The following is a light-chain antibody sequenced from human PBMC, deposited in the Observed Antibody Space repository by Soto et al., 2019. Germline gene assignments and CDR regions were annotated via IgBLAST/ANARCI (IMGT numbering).Light chain of an antibody. J-gene: IGKJ1*01. CDR1: QGISNY. CDR2: AAS. CDR3: QKYNSAPWT. V-gene: IGKV1-27*01. Sequence: DIQITQSPSSLSASVGDRVTITCRASQGISNYLVWYQQKPGKVPKLLIHAASTLQSGVPSRFSGSGSGTDFTLTITSLQPEDVATYYCQKYNSAPWTFGQGTKVEIK.